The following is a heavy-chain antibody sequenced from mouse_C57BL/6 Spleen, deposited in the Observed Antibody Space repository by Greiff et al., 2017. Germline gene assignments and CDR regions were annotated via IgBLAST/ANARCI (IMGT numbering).Heavy chain of an antibody. J-gene: IGHJ2*01. V-gene: IGHV1-50*01. Sequence: VQLQQPGAELVKPGASVKLSCKASGYTFTSYWMQWVKQRPGQGLEWIGEIDPSDIYTNYNQKFKGKATLTVDTSSSTAYMQLSSLTSEDSAVYYCARGAQFVDYWGQGTTLTVSS. CDR2: IDPSDIYT. CDR1: GYTFTSYW. CDR3: ARGAQFVDY.